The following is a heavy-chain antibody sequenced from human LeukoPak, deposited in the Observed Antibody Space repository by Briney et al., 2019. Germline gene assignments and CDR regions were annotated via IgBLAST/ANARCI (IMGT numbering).Heavy chain of an antibody. D-gene: IGHD3-10*01. CDR2: IFSSGPT. V-gene: IGHV3-53*01. CDR3: AISGLGFGEFRGLDY. J-gene: IGHJ4*02. Sequence: GGSVRLSCAASGFNVSNSYMNWVRQAPGKGLEWVSVIFSSGPTYYADSVKGRFTISRDTSKNALYLQMNSLRAEDTAVYYSAISGLGFGEFRGLDYWGQGTLVTVSS. CDR1: GFNVSNSY.